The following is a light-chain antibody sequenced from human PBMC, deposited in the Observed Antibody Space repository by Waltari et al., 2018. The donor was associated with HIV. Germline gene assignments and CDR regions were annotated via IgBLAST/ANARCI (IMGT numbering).Light chain of an antibody. CDR3: QQYNNWPPNT. CDR2: GAS. V-gene: IGKV3-15*01. CDR1: QSVSTN. J-gene: IGKJ2*01. Sequence: VMTQSPATLSVSPGERATLSCRASQSVSTNLAWYQQKPGQAPRLLIYGASTRATGLPARFSGSGSGTEFILTISSLRSEDFAVYYCQQYNNWPPNTFGQGTKLEIK.